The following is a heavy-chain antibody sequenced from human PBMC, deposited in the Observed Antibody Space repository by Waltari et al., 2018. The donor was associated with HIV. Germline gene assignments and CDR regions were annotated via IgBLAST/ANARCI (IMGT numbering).Heavy chain of an antibody. CDR3: ARGAEMATIAPNYFDP. J-gene: IGHJ5*02. CDR2: IIPIFGTA. CDR1: GGTFSSYA. Sequence: QVQLVQSGAEVKKPGSSVKVSCKASGGTFSSYAISWVRQAPGQGLEWMGGIIPIFGTAIYAQKFQGRVTVTADESTSTAYMELSSLRSEDTAVYYCARGAEMATIAPNYFDPWGQGTLVTVSS. V-gene: IGHV1-69*12. D-gene: IGHD5-12*01.